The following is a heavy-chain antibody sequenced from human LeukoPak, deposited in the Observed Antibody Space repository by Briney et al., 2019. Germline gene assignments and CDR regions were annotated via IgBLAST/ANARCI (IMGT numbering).Heavy chain of an antibody. CDR2: INHSGST. D-gene: IGHD3-9*01. J-gene: IGHJ4*02. V-gene: IGHV4-34*01. Sequence: GSLRLSCAASGFTFSSYAMHWVRQAPGKGLEWIGEINHSGSTNYNPSLKSRVTISVDTSKNQFSLKLSSVTAADTAVYYCARKATGCDYWGQGTLVTVSS. CDR3: ARKATGCDY. CDR1: GFTFSSYA.